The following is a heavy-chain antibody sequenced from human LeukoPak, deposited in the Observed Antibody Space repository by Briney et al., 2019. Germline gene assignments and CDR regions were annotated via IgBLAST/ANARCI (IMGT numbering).Heavy chain of an antibody. CDR3: ASAITTAGPPPFFDY. J-gene: IGHJ4*02. Sequence: GGSLRLSCAASGFTFSSYGMHWVRQAPGKGLEWVAVIWYDGSNKYYADSVKGRFTISRDNSKNTLYLQMDSLRAEDTAMYHCASAITTAGPPPFFDYWGLGTLVTVSS. V-gene: IGHV3-33*01. CDR2: IWYDGSNK. D-gene: IGHD6-13*01. CDR1: GFTFSSYG.